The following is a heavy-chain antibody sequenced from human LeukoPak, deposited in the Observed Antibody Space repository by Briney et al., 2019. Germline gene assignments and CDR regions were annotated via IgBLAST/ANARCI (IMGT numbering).Heavy chain of an antibody. V-gene: IGHV1-2*02. CDR1: GYTFTGYY. D-gene: IGHD1-26*01. CDR2: INPNSGGT. J-gene: IGHJ4*02. Sequence: ASVKVSCKASGYTFTGYYMHWVRQAPGQGLEWMRWINPNSGGTNYAQKFQGRVTMTRDTSISTAYMELSRLRSDDTAVYYCASVSLRGAYYYFDYWGQGTLVTVSS. CDR3: ASVSLRGAYYYFDY.